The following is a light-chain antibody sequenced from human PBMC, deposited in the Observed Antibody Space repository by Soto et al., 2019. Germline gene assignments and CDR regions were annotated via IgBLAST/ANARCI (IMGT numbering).Light chain of an antibody. CDR3: QQYNTYSWT. CDR1: QSISRW. V-gene: IGKV1-5*03. J-gene: IGKJ1*01. CDR2: KAS. Sequence: DIQMTQSPSTLSASAGDRVTITCRASQSISRWLAWYQQKPGKAPKLLIYKASSLESGVPSRFSGSGSGTXXXXXXXXXXXXXXATYYCQQYNTYSWTFGQGTKVEIK.